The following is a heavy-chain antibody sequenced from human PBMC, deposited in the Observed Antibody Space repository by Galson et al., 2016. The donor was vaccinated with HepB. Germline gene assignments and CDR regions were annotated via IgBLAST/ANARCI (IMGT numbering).Heavy chain of an antibody. J-gene: IGHJ4*02. D-gene: IGHD4-17*01. CDR3: AISPTLTTFDS. Sequence: SLRLSCAASGFTFGSCAMSWVRQAPRKGLQWVSIITGSGGNTYYADSVKGRFTVSRDNSKNTVNLQMNSLRAEDTAVYYCAISPTLTTFDSWGQGTLVTVSS. CDR2: ITGSGGNT. CDR1: GFTFGSCA. V-gene: IGHV3-23*01.